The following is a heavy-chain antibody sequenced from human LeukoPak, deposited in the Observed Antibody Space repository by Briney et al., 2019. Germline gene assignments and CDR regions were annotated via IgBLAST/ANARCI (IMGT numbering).Heavy chain of an antibody. CDR2: INPNSGDT. V-gene: IGHV1-2*06. CDR1: GHTFTVCY. CDR3: ARGYCSGGTCYLVENWFDP. Sequence: GASVKVSCKASGHTFTVCYMYWVRQAPGQGLEWMGRINPNSGDTDYAQNFQGRVTMTRDTSISTAYMELTNLRSDDTAVYYCARGYCSGGTCYLVENWFDPWGQGTLVTVSS. J-gene: IGHJ5*02. D-gene: IGHD2-15*01.